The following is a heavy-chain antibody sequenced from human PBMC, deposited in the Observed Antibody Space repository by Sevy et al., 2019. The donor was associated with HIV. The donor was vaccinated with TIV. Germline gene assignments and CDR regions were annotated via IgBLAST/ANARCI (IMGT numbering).Heavy chain of an antibody. J-gene: IGHJ4*02. Sequence: GGSLRLSCAASGFTFSTYAMSWVRQAPGKGLEWVSVISGSGGDTYYADSVKGRFTISRDNSKNTLYLQMNSLRAEDTAVYYCAKADGSSWYYFDYWGQGTLVTVSS. CDR3: AKADGSSWYYFDY. D-gene: IGHD6-13*01. CDR1: GFTFSTYA. V-gene: IGHV3-23*01. CDR2: ISGSGGDT.